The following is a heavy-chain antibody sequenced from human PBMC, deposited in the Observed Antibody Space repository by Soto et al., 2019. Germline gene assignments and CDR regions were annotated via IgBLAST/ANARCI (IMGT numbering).Heavy chain of an antibody. Sequence: SETLSLTCTVSGGSISSYYWSWIRQPPGKGLEWIGYIYYSGSTNYNPSLKSRVTISVDTSKNQFSLKLSSVTAADTAVYYCARKDTWNGSFDYWGQGTLVTVSS. CDR1: GGSISSYY. D-gene: IGHD1-1*01. CDR3: ARKDTWNGSFDY. J-gene: IGHJ4*02. CDR2: IYYSGST. V-gene: IGHV4-59*01.